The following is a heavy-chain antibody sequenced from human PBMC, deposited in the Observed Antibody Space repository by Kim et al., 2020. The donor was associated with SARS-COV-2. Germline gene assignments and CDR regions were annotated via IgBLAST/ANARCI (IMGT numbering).Heavy chain of an antibody. Sequence: SVKVSCKASGGTFSSYAISWVRQAPGQGLEWMGGIIPIFGTANYAQKFQGRVTITADKSTSTAYMELSSLRSEDTAVYYCARGVLGSSGWSPDWYFDLWGRGTLVTVSS. CDR1: GGTFSSYA. J-gene: IGHJ2*01. CDR2: IIPIFGTA. V-gene: IGHV1-69*06. CDR3: ARGVLGSSGWSPDWYFDL. D-gene: IGHD6-19*01.